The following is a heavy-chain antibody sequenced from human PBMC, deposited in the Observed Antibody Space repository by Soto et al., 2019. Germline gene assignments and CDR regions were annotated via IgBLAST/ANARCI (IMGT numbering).Heavy chain of an antibody. Sequence: GGSLRLSCAASGFTFSNAWMSWVRQAPGKGLEWVGRIKSKTDGGTTDYAAPVKGRFTISRDDSKNTLYLQMNSLKTEDTAVYYCTTVATAATRSLGDYYYMDVWGKGTTVTVSS. CDR2: IKSKTDGGTT. V-gene: IGHV3-15*01. J-gene: IGHJ6*03. CDR3: TTVATAATRSLGDYYYMDV. CDR1: GFTFSNAW. D-gene: IGHD2-2*01.